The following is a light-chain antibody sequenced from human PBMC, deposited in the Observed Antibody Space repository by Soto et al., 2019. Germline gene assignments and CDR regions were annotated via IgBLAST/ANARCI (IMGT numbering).Light chain of an antibody. J-gene: IGKJ2*01. CDR1: QSISSW. CDR2: KAS. V-gene: IGKV1-5*03. CDR3: QQYNDASPT. Sequence: DIQMTQSPSTLSASVGDSVTITCRAGQSISSWLAWYQQKPGKVPKLLIYKASSLESEVPSRFSGRGSGTEFTLTISSLQPDDFATYYCQQYNDASPTFRQGTELETK.